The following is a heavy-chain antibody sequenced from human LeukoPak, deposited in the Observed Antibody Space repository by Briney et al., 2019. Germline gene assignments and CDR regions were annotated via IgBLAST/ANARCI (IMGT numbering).Heavy chain of an antibody. Sequence: ASVKVSCKASGYTFTSYGISWVRQAPGQGLEWMGWISAYNGNTNYAQKLQGRVTMTTDTSTSTAYMELRSLRSDDTAVYYCARGPPLWFGEYYFDYWGQGTLVTVSS. V-gene: IGHV1-18*01. J-gene: IGHJ4*02. CDR1: GYTFTSYG. CDR3: ARGPPLWFGEYYFDY. D-gene: IGHD3-10*01. CDR2: ISAYNGNT.